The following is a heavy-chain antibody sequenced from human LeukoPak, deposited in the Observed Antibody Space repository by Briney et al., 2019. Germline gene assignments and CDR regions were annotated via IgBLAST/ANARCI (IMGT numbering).Heavy chain of an antibody. D-gene: IGHD3-16*01. Sequence: SQTLSLTCTVSGGSISSGSYYWSWIRQPPGEGLEWIGYIYYSGSTSYNPSLKSRVTISVDASKNQFSLKLSSVSAADTAVYYCARGGYYYMDVWGKGTTVTVSS. J-gene: IGHJ6*03. V-gene: IGHV4-61*01. CDR3: ARGGYYYMDV. CDR1: GGSISSGSYY. CDR2: IYYSGST.